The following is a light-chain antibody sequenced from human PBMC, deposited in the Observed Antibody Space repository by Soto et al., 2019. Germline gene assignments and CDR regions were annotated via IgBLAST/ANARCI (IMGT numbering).Light chain of an antibody. Sequence: QSVLTQPPSPSGTPGQRVTISCSGSSSYIGSKYVYWYQQLPGTAPKLLIYRNDQRPSRISDRFSGSKSGTSASLAISGLRSEDEADYYCAAWDDSLSGYVFGTGTKVTVL. CDR3: AAWDDSLSGYV. CDR1: SSYIGSKY. V-gene: IGLV1-47*01. CDR2: RND. J-gene: IGLJ1*01.